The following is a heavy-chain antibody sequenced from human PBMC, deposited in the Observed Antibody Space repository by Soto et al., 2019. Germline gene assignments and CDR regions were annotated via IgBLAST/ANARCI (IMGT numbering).Heavy chain of an antibody. D-gene: IGHD3-10*01. CDR1: GYTFTGYY. Sequence: ASVKVSCKASGYTFTGYYMHWVRQAPGQGLEWMGWINPNSGGTNYAQKFQGRVTMTRDTSISTAYMELSRLRSDDTAVYYCASGIYGSGSLAPFDYWGQGTLVTVSS. CDR2: INPNSGGT. J-gene: IGHJ4*02. V-gene: IGHV1-2*02. CDR3: ASGIYGSGSLAPFDY.